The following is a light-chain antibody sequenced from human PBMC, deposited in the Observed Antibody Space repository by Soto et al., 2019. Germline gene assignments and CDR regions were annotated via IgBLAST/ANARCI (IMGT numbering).Light chain of an antibody. J-gene: IGKJ4*01. CDR1: QDIKSS. CDR2: TAS. V-gene: IGKV1-27*01. CDR3: QQYDNGPLT. Sequence: DIQMTQSPPSLSASIGDRDSITCRASQDIKSSLAWYQKKPGEPPKLLIFTASRSEAGVPSRFRGSGSGTDFTLTITGLQPEDFAAYYCQQYDNGPLTFGGGTEVE.